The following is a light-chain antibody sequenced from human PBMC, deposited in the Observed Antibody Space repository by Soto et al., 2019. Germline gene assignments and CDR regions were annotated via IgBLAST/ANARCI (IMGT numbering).Light chain of an antibody. V-gene: IGKV1-5*03. CDR2: KAS. J-gene: IGKJ2*01. CDR3: QQYNVYPHT. Sequence: DIQMTQSPSTLSASVGDRVTITCRASQSISTWLAWYQQKPGKAPKLLIYKASSLRNGVPSRFSGSGSGTEFTLTIYSLQPDDFASYYCQQYNVYPHTFGQGTKLEIK. CDR1: QSISTW.